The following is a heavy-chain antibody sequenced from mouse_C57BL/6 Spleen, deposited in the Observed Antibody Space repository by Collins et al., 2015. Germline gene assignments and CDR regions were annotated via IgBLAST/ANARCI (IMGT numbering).Heavy chain of an antibody. J-gene: IGHJ2*01. D-gene: IGHD1-1*01. CDR3: ATLLLRYYFDY. CDR1: GYSITSGYY. Sequence: DVQLQESGPGLVKPSQSLSLTCSVTGYSITSGYYWNWIRQFPGNKLEWMGYISYDGSNDYNPSLKNRISITRDTSKNRFFLKLNSVTTEDTATYYCATLLLRYYFDYWGQGTTLTVSS. CDR2: ISYDGSN. V-gene: IGHV3-6*02.